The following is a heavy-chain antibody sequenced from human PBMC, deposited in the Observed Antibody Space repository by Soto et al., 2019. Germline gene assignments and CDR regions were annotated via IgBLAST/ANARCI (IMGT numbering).Heavy chain of an antibody. CDR2: IYHSGST. CDR3: ARTPTP. D-gene: IGHD2-15*01. CDR1: GGSISSGGYS. V-gene: IGHV4-30-2*01. J-gene: IGHJ4*02. Sequence: SETLSLTCALSGGSISSGGYSWSWIRQPPGKSLEGIGYIYHSGSTYYNPSLKSRVTISVDRSKNQFSLKLSSVTAADTAVYYCARTPTPWGQGTLVTVSS.